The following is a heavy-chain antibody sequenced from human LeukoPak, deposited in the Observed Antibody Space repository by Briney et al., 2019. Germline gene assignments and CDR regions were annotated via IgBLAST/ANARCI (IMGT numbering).Heavy chain of an antibody. CDR2: INPGDSDT. V-gene: IGHV5-51*01. J-gene: IGHJ3*02. D-gene: IGHD3-22*01. CDR1: GYSFTNYW. Sequence: GESLKISCKASGYSFTNYWIGWVRQMPGKGLEWMGIINPGDSDTRYSLSFQGQVTISADKSISTAYLQWSSLRASDTAMYYCATPAYYYDSSGYSGIAFDIWGQGTMVTVSS. CDR3: ATPAYYYDSSGYSGIAFDI.